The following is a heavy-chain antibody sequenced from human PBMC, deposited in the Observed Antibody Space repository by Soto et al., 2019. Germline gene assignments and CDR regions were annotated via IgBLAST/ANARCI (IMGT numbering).Heavy chain of an antibody. CDR2: ISAGGGNT. Sequence: EVQLLESGGGLVQPGGSLRLSCAVSGFSFSTYAMSWVRQAPGKGLEWVSGISAGGGNTYYADSVRGRFTISRDNSKDTLYTQITSLRAEDTAFYYCAKHAAYQLVSWFDPWGQGTLVTVSS. V-gene: IGHV3-23*01. CDR3: AKHAAYQLVSWFDP. J-gene: IGHJ5*02. CDR1: GFSFSTYA. D-gene: IGHD2-2*01.